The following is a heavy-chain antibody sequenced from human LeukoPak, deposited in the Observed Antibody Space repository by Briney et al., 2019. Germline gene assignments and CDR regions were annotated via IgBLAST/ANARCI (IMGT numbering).Heavy chain of an antibody. J-gene: IGHJ3*02. D-gene: IGHD4-23*01. V-gene: IGHV3-69-1*01. Sequence: GGSLRLSCAASGFSLSDHFMTWIRQAPGKGLEWVAYISRSSTSWYPDSVKGRFTISKDNSRNSLSLQLDALTAADTAVYYCARDSGDSGGNSGAFDIWGQRTMVTVSS. CDR3: ARDSGDSGGNSGAFDI. CDR1: GFSLSDHF. CDR2: ISRSSTS.